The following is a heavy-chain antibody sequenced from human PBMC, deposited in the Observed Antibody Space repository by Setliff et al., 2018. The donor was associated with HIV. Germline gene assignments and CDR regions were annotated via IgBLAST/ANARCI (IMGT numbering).Heavy chain of an antibody. CDR2: ISYDGNDK. CDR1: GFTFTSYA. V-gene: IGHV3-30*04. Sequence: GGSLRLSCAASGFTFTSYAMHWVRQAPGKGLEWVAVISYDGNDKFYADSVRGLCTISRDNAKNTLYLQMNSLRAEDTAVYYCARDLGAYSSGCLDYWGQGTLVTVSS. CDR3: ARDLGAYSSGCLDY. J-gene: IGHJ4*02. D-gene: IGHD6-19*01.